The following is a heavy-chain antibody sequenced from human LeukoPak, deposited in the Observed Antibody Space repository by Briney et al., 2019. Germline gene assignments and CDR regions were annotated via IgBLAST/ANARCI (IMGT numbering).Heavy chain of an antibody. Sequence: PGGSLRLSCTASGISVSNNYMTWVRQAPGKGLEWVSSSYSGGNTYYADSVKDRFTTSRDNSKNTLYLQMNSLRAEDTAVYYCARSPILGYCSGGSCHVFDTWGQGTMVTVSS. J-gene: IGHJ3*02. CDR3: ARSPILGYCSGGSCHVFDT. CDR2: SYSGGNT. V-gene: IGHV3-53*01. D-gene: IGHD2-15*01. CDR1: GISVSNNY.